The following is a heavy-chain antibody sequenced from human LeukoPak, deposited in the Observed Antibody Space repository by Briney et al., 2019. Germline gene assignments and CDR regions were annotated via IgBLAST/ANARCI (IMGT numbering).Heavy chain of an antibody. CDR1: GFTFSSSA. CDR3: AKDGDWRPAAD. D-gene: IGHD2-2*01. J-gene: IGHJ4*02. Sequence: PPGGSLRLSCAASGFTFSSSAMTSAGGGLYYPDSVKGRFTISRDNSKNTLYLQMNSLRAEDTAIYYCAKDGDWRPAADWGQGTLVTVSS. CDR2: GGGL. V-gene: IGHV3-23*01.